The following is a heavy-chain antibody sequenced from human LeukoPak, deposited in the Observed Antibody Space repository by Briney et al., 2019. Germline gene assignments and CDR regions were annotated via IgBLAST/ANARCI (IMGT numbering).Heavy chain of an antibody. CDR2: ISSSGSTI. CDR1: GFTFSSYE. J-gene: IGHJ6*02. V-gene: IGHV3-48*03. CDR3: ARRYCSGGSCYLGYYYYGMDV. Sequence: GGSLRLSCAASGFTFSSYEMNWVRQAPGKGLEWVSYISSSGSTIYYADSVKGRFTISRDNAKNSLYLQMNGLRAEDTAVYYCARRYCSGGSCYLGYYYYGMDVWGQGTTVTVSS. D-gene: IGHD2-15*01.